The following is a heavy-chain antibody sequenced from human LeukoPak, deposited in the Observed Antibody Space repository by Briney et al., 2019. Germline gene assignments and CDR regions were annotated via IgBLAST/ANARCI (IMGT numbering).Heavy chain of an antibody. CDR1: GFTFSSYS. D-gene: IGHD6-19*01. V-gene: IGHV3-21*01. Sequence: GGSLRLSCAASGFTFSSYSMNWVRQAPGKGLEWVSSISSSSSYIYYADSVKGRFTISRDNAKNSLYLQMNSLRAEETAVYYCARDPPYSSGWYLAQYFDYWGQGTLVTVSS. J-gene: IGHJ4*02. CDR2: ISSSSSYI. CDR3: ARDPPYSSGWYLAQYFDY.